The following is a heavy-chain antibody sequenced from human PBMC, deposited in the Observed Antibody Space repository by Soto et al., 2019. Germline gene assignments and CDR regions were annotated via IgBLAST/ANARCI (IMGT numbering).Heavy chain of an antibody. CDR1: GGSFSGYF. D-gene: IGHD6-19*01. J-gene: IGHJ4*02. Sequence: SETLSLTCAVYGGSFSGYFWNWIRQSPGKGLEWIGEINHSGSTNYNASLKSRVTISVDRSKNQFSLKLSSVTAADTAVYYCARDLLSSGWYSNVGGGYWGQGTLVTVSS. CDR2: INHSGST. CDR3: ARDLLSSGWYSNVGGGY. V-gene: IGHV4-34*01.